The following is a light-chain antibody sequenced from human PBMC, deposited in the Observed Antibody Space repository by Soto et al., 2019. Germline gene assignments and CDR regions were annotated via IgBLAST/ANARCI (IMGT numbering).Light chain of an antibody. J-gene: IGKJ5*01. V-gene: IGKV3-11*01. Sequence: EIVLTQSPATLSLSPGERATLSCRAGQSVRNYLAWYQHKPGQAPRLLIYEASNRAAGIPARFSGSGSGTDFTLTISSLEPEDFAVYYCQQRNNWPRITFGQGTRLEIK. CDR1: QSVRNY. CDR3: QQRNNWPRIT. CDR2: EAS.